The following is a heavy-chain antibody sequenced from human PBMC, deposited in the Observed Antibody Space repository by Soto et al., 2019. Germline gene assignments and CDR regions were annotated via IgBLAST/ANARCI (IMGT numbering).Heavy chain of an antibody. J-gene: IGHJ4*02. CDR1: GFTFRSYA. D-gene: IGHD3-10*01. CDR3: SRDAPIGSGSYKAYDFDF. V-gene: IGHV3-23*01. Sequence: GGSLRLSCAASGFTFRSYAMTWVRQAPGKGLEWASGVSGSGDTTFYADSVKGRFTISRDNSKNTLFLQMNSLRAEDTALYYCSRDAPIGSGSYKAYDFDFWGQGTLVTVSS. CDR2: VSGSGDTT.